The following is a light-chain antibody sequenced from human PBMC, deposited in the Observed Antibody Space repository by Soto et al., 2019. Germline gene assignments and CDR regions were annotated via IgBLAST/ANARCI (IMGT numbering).Light chain of an antibody. Sequence: EIVMTPSPATLFVSPGERATLSCRASQSVSSNLAWYQQKPGQAPRLLIYGASTRATGIPARFSGSGSGTEFTLTISSLQSEDFAVYYCQQYNNWPVTFGQGTRLEIK. J-gene: IGKJ5*01. CDR3: QQYNNWPVT. CDR1: QSVSSN. CDR2: GAS. V-gene: IGKV3-15*01.